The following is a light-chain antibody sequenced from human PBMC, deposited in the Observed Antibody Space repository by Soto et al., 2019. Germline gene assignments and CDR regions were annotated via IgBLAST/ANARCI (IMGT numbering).Light chain of an antibody. Sequence: QTVVTQEPSFSVSPGGTVTLTCGLSSGSVSTSYYPSWYQQTPGHATRTLIYSTNTRSSGDPDRFSGSIIGNKAALPITGAQADDESDYCCVVYMGSVVFGGGNKLTVL. J-gene: IGLJ2*01. CDR2: STN. V-gene: IGLV8-61*01. CDR3: VVYMGSVV. CDR1: SGSVSTSYY.